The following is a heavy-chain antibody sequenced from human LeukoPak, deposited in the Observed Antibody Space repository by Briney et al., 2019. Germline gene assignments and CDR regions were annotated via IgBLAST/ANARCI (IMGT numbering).Heavy chain of an antibody. CDR2: ISPYNGNT. J-gene: IGHJ3*02. D-gene: IGHD6-19*01. CDR1: GYIFISYS. Sequence: ASVKVSCKASGYIFISYSISWVRQAPGQGLEWMGWISPYNGNTNYAQNLQGRVTMTTDTSTSTAYMELRSLRSDDTAVYYCARDRLQWLVDAFDIWGQGTMVTVSS. V-gene: IGHV1-18*01. CDR3: ARDRLQWLVDAFDI.